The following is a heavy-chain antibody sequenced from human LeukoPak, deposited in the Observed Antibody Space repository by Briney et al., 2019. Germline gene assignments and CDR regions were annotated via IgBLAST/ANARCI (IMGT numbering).Heavy chain of an antibody. CDR2: ISGSGGST. J-gene: IGHJ4*02. CDR3: AKDNYYDSSGYYS. D-gene: IGHD3-22*01. V-gene: IGHV3-23*01. CDR1: GFTFSSYA. Sequence: GGSLRLSCAASGFTFSSYAMRWVRQAPGKGLEWVSAISGSGGSTYYADSVKGRFTISRDNSKNTLYLQMNSLRAEDTAVYYCAKDNYYDSSGYYSWGQGTLVTVSS.